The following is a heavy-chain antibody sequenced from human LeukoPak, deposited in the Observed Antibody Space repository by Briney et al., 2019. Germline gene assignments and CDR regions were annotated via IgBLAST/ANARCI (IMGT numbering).Heavy chain of an antibody. D-gene: IGHD2-21*01. CDR2: VFKTGST. CDR1: GVSISSMNYY. Sequence: SETLSLTCTVSGVSISSMNYYWTWIRQSAGKGLEWIGRVFKTGSTTYNPSLTSRVTISVDRSRNQFSLNLNSVTAADTAVYYCARGGQRRTQYSDCSMDVWGKGATVTVSS. CDR3: ARGGQRRTQYSDCSMDV. V-gene: IGHV4-61*02. J-gene: IGHJ6*03.